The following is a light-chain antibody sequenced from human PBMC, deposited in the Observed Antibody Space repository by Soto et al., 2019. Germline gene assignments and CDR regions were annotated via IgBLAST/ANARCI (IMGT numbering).Light chain of an antibody. CDR3: QQYYRDWT. CDR1: QRISTW. V-gene: IGKV1-5*03. J-gene: IGKJ1*01. CDR2: KAS. Sequence: DIQMTQSPSTLSASVGDRVTITCRASQRISTWLAWYQHKPGKAPKLLIYKASNLESGVPSRFSGSGSGTDFTLSISILEPDDFANYDCQQYYRDWTFGQGTKVEMK.